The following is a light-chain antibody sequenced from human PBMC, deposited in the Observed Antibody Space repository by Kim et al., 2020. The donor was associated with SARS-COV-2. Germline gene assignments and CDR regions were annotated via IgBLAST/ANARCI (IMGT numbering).Light chain of an antibody. Sequence: ENVLTQSPGTLSLSPGERATLSCRASQSVSSSYLAWYQQKPGQAPRLLIYGASSRATGIPDRFSGSGSGTDFTLTISRLEPEDFAVYYCQQYGSSPPTTFGQGTRLEIK. CDR1: QSVSSSY. V-gene: IGKV3-20*01. CDR3: QQYGSSPPTT. J-gene: IGKJ5*01. CDR2: GAS.